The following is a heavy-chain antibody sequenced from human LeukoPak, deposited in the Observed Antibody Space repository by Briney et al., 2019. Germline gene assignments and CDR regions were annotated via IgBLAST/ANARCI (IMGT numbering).Heavy chain of an antibody. CDR2: ISGTGGST. Sequence: PGGSLRLFCAASGFTFRNYAMSWVRQAPGKGLEWVSAISGTGGSTYYADSVKGRFTISRDNSKNTLYVQMNSLRAEDTAVYYCAKEAPYFMDVWGQGTTVTVSS. CDR1: GFTFRNYA. J-gene: IGHJ6*03. CDR3: AKEAPYFMDV. V-gene: IGHV3-23*01.